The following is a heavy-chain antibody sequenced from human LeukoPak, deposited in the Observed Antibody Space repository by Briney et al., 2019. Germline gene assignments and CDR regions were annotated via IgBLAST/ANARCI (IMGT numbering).Heavy chain of an antibody. J-gene: IGHJ6*03. CDR3: AREAGYCSGGSCYWARNYYYYYYMDV. CDR1: GGSISSYY. D-gene: IGHD2-15*01. CDR2: IYTSGST. Sequence: SETLSLTCTVSGGSISSYYWSWIRQPAGKGLEWIGRIYTSGSTNYNPSLKSRVTMSVDTSKNQFSLKLSSVTAADTAVYYRAREAGYCSGGSCYWARNYYYYYYMDVWGKGTTVTISS. V-gene: IGHV4-4*07.